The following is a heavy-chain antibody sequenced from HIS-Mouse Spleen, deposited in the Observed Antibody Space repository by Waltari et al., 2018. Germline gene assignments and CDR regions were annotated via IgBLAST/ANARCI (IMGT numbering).Heavy chain of an antibody. CDR2: MKPNSGNP. CDR3: ARGHDYSNYFDY. V-gene: IGHV1-8*01. CDR1: GYTFTSYD. J-gene: IGHJ4*02. Sequence: QVQLVQCGAEVKKPGASVKVSCKASGYTFTSYDINWVRQATGQGLEWMGWMKPNSGNPGYAQKFQGRVTMTRNTSISTAYMELSSLRSEDTAVYYCARGHDYSNYFDYWGQGTLVTVSS. D-gene: IGHD4-4*01.